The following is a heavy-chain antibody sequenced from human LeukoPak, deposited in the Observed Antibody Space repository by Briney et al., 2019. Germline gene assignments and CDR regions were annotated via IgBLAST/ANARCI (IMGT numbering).Heavy chain of an antibody. Sequence: GGSRRLSCAVSGFTVSSNYMSWVRQAPGKGLEWVSVIYSGGGTYYADSVKGRFTISRDNSKNTVYLQMNSLRAEDTAVYYCARTGDSQGYWGQGTLVTVSP. D-gene: IGHD7-27*01. V-gene: IGHV3-53*01. CDR3: ARTGDSQGY. J-gene: IGHJ4*02. CDR1: GFTVSSNY. CDR2: IYSGGGT.